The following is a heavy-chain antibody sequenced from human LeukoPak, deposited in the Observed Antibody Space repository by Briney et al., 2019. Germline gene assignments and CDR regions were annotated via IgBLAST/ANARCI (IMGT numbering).Heavy chain of an antibody. Sequence: GGSLRLSCAASGFTFSNAWMSWVRQAPGKGLEWVGRIRSKTDGGTTDYAAPVKGRFTISRDDSKNTLYLQMNSLKTEDTAVYYCTTASPIAAAGLWGQGTLVTVSS. CDR2: IRSKTDGGTT. V-gene: IGHV3-15*01. D-gene: IGHD6-13*01. CDR3: TTASPIAAAGL. J-gene: IGHJ4*02. CDR1: GFTFSNAW.